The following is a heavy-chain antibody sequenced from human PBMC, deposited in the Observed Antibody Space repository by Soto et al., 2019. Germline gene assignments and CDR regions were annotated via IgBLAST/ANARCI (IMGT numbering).Heavy chain of an antibody. Sequence: SVKVSCKASGFTFTSSAVQWVRQARGQRLEWIGWIVVGSGNTNYAQKFQERVTITRDMSTSTAYMELSSLRSEDTAVYYCAAGPWIQLWRTPRSFDYWGQGTLVTVSS. CDR2: IVVGSGNT. J-gene: IGHJ4*02. CDR1: GFTFTSSA. CDR3: AAGPWIQLWRTPRSFDY. D-gene: IGHD5-18*01. V-gene: IGHV1-58*01.